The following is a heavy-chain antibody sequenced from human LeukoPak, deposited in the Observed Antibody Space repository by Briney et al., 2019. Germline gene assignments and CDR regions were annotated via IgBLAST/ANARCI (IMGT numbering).Heavy chain of an antibody. CDR1: GFTFNNYG. V-gene: IGHV3-74*01. CDR3: ARDLGSGWYYFDY. Sequence: PGVSLRLSCAASGFTFNNYGMHWVRQSPGKGLEWVSRINSDGSSTSYADSVKGRFTISRDNAKNTLYLQMNSLRAEDTAVYYCARDLGSGWYYFDYWGQGTLGTVSS. CDR2: INSDGSST. D-gene: IGHD6-19*01. J-gene: IGHJ4*02.